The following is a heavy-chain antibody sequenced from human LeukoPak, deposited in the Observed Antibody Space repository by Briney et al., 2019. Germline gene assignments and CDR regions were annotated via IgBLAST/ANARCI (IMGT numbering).Heavy chain of an antibody. V-gene: IGHV1-8*01. Sequence: ASVKVPCKASGYTFTSYDINWVRQATGQGLEWMGWMNPNSGNTGYAQKFQGRVTMTRNTSISTAYMELSSLRSEDTAVYYCARGGYGDYRSYYYYMDVWGKGTTVTVSS. CDR1: GYTFTSYD. D-gene: IGHD4-17*01. CDR2: MNPNSGNT. J-gene: IGHJ6*03. CDR3: ARGGYGDYRSYYYYMDV.